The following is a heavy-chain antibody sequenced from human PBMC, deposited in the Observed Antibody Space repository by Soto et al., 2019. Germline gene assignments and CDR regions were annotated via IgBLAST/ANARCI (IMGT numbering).Heavy chain of an antibody. Sequence: QVQLVQSGAEVKKPGASVKVSCRASGYTFTNYGISWVRQAPGQGLEWMGGISGYNGNTNYAQKLQGRVTLTTDISTSTAFLELRSLRSDDTAVYSCARDWHIYRGHEFYFDYWGQGTQVTVSS. J-gene: IGHJ4*02. CDR3: ARDWHIYRGHEFYFDY. CDR2: ISGYNGNT. V-gene: IGHV1-18*01. CDR1: GYTFTNYG. D-gene: IGHD5-12*01.